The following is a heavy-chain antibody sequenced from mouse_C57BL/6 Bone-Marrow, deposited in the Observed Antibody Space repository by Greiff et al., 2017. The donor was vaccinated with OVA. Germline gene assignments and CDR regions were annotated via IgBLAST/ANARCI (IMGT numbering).Heavy chain of an antibody. CDR1: GYTFTDYY. CDR3: AREIYFRYYYGSSYVGWFAY. J-gene: IGHJ3*01. CDR2: INPYNGGT. D-gene: IGHD1-1*01. Sequence: VQLQQSGPVLVKPGASVKMSCKASGYTFTDYYMNWVKQSHGKSLEWIGVINPYNGGTSYNQKFKGKATLTVDKSSSTAYMELNSLTSEDSAVYYCAREIYFRYYYGSSYVGWFAYWGQGTLVTVSA. V-gene: IGHV1-19*01.